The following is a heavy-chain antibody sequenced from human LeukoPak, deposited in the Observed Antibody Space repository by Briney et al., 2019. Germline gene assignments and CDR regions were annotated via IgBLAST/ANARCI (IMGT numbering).Heavy chain of an antibody. J-gene: IGHJ3*02. CDR1: GGTFSSYA. CDR3: ARGTHYYDSSGGAFDI. CDR2: IIPILGIA. Sequence: ASVKVSCKASGGTFSSYAISWVRQAPGQGLEWMGRIIPILGIANYAQKFQGRVTITADKSTSTAYMELSSLRSEDTAVYYCARGTHYYDSSGGAFDIWGQGTMVTVSS. V-gene: IGHV1-69*04. D-gene: IGHD3-22*01.